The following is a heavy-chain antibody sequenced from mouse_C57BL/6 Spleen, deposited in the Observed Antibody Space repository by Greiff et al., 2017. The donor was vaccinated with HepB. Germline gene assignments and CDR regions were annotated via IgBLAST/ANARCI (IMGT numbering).Heavy chain of an antibody. D-gene: IGHD2-4*01. CDR3: ARHNDYLYYYAMDY. CDR1: GFSLTSYG. V-gene: IGHV2-6-1*01. Sequence: QVQLKESGPGLVAPSQSLSITCTVSGFSLTSYGVHWVRQPPGKGLEWLVVIWSDGSTTYNSALKSRLSISKDNSKSQVFLKMNSLQTDDTAMYYCARHNDYLYYYAMDYWGQGTSVTVSS. CDR2: IWSDGST. J-gene: IGHJ4*01.